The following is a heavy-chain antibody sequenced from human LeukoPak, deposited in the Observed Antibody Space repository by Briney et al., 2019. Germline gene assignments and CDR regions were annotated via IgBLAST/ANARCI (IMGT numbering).Heavy chain of an antibody. Sequence: GGSLRLSCAASGFTFDGYGMSWVRQAPGKGLEWVSGINWNGGSTGYADSVKGRFTISRDSAKNSLYLRMNSLRAEDTALYYCARDRLRYFDWLAYRTAFDYWGQGTLVTVSS. V-gene: IGHV3-20*04. CDR3: ARDRLRYFDWLAYRTAFDY. D-gene: IGHD3-9*01. CDR2: INWNGGST. J-gene: IGHJ4*02. CDR1: GFTFDGYG.